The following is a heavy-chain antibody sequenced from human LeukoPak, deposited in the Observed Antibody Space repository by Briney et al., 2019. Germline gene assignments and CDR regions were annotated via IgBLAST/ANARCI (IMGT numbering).Heavy chain of an antibody. D-gene: IGHD3-10*01. V-gene: IGHV4-59*01. CDR3: ARDSSYYGSGSYP. Sequence: NSSETLSLTCTVSGCSISSYYWSWLRQPPGKGLEWIGYIYYSGSTNYNPSLKSRVTISVDTSKNQFSLKLSSVTAADTAMYYCARDSSYYGSGSYPWGQGTLVTVSS. J-gene: IGHJ5*02. CDR1: GCSISSYY. CDR2: IYYSGST.